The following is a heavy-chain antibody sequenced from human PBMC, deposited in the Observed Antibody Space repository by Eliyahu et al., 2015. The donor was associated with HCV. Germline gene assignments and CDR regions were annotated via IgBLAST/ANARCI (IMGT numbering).Heavy chain of an antibody. CDR3: AKELLAYCGGDCYSGNRD. D-gene: IGHD2-21*02. V-gene: IGHV3-23*01. J-gene: IGHJ4*02. CDR1: GFTFSSYA. CDR2: ISGSGGST. Sequence: EVQLLESGGGLVQPGGSLRLSCAASGFTFSSYAMSWVRQAPGKGLGWVSAISGSGGSTYYADSVKGRFTISRDNSKNTLYLQMNSLRAEDTAVYYCAKELLAYCGGDCYSGNRDWGQGTLVTVSS.